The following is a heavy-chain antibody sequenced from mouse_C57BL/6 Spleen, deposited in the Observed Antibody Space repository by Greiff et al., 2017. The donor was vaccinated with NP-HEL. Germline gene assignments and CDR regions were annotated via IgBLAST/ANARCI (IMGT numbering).Heavy chain of an antibody. CDR1: GYTFTSYW. CDR2: IYPSESET. D-gene: IGHD3-2*02. CDR3: ARGAAQAGAMDY. Sequence: VQLQQPGAELVRPGSSVKLSCKASGYTFTSYWMDWVKQRPGQGLEWIGNIYPSESETHYNQKFKDKATLTVDKSSSTAYMQLSSLTSEDAAVYYCARGAAQAGAMDYWGQGTSVTVSS. V-gene: IGHV1-61*01. J-gene: IGHJ4*01.